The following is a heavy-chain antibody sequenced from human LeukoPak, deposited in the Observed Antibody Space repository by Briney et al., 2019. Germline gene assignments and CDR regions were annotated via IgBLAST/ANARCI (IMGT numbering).Heavy chain of an antibody. V-gene: IGHV3-30*14. CDR2: ISYDGSNK. J-gene: IGHJ4*02. D-gene: IGHD3-22*01. CDR3: ARYFYDSSGNPYYFDS. CDR1: GFSFSSFA. Sequence: GRSLRLSCAASGFSFSSFAMHWVRQAPGKGLEWVAFISYDGSNKYYADSVKGRFTISRDNSKNTVYLQMNSLRAEDTAVYYCARYFYDSSGNPYYFDSWGQGTLVTVSS.